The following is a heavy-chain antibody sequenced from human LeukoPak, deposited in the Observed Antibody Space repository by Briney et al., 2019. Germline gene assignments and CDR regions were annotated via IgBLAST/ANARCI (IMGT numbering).Heavy chain of an antibody. D-gene: IGHD3-9*01. V-gene: IGHV3-74*01. J-gene: IGHJ6*03. CDR1: GLTFSNYW. CDR3: ARGVRDILSGYYTDYYFYYMDV. CDR2: INGDGSVI. Sequence: GGSLRLSCAASGLTFSNYWMHWVRQAPGKGPVWVSHINGDGSVIGYADSVKGRFTASRDNAKNTLYLQMNSLRAEDTAVYYCARGVRDILSGYYTDYYFYYMDVWGKGTTVTVSS.